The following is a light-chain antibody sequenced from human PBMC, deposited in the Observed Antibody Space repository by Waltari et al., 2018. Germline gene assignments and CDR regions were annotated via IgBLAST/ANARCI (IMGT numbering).Light chain of an antibody. V-gene: IGLV2-14*01. J-gene: IGLJ3*02. CDR1: SSDVGGYNY. CDR2: DVS. Sequence: QSALTQPASVSGSPGQSITISCTGTSSDVGGYNYVSWYQQHPGKAPKLMIYDVSNRPSGVSNRFSGCKSGNMGSLTISGLQAEDEADYYCSSYTSSSTLVFGGGTKLTVL. CDR3: SSYTSSSTLV.